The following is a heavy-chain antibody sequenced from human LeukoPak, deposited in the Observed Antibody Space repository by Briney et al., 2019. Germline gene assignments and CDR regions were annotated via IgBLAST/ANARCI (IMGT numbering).Heavy chain of an antibody. Sequence: GGSLRLSCAASGFTFSSYAMSWVRQAPGKGLEWVSAISGSGGSTYYADSVKGRFTISRDNSKNTLYLQMNSLRAEDTAVYYCAKDPKDCSSTSCYTLSNWYFDYWGQGTLVTVSS. CDR1: GFTFSSYA. J-gene: IGHJ4*02. CDR3: AKDPKDCSSTSCYTLSNWYFDY. D-gene: IGHD2-2*02. CDR2: ISGSGGST. V-gene: IGHV3-23*01.